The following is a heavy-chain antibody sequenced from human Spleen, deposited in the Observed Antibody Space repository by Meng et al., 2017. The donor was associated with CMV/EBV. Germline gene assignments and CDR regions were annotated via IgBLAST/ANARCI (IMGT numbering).Heavy chain of an antibody. CDR1: GFTFSGSV. CDR3: TRRKKGGLSSLDYYYGMDV. D-gene: IGHD6-6*01. J-gene: IGHJ6*02. CDR2: VRGKVNNYAT. Sequence: ESLKISCAASGFTFSGSVIHWVRQASGKGLEWAGRVRGKVNNYATLYAASVKGRFTISRDDSKNTAYLQMNSLKTEDTAVYYCTRRKKGGLSSLDYYYGMDVWGQGTTVTVSS. V-gene: IGHV3-73*01.